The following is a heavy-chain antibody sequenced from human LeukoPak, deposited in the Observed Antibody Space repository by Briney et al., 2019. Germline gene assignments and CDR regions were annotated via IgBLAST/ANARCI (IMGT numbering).Heavy chain of an antibody. CDR1: GYSFTSYW. Sequence: GESLKISCKGSGYSFTSYWIGWVRQMPGKGLEWMRIIYPGDSDTRYSPSFQGQVTISVDKTISTAYLQWSSLKASDNAMYYCARREGSGSYYVGAFDIWGQGTMVTVSS. D-gene: IGHD3-10*01. CDR3: ARREGSGSYYVGAFDI. J-gene: IGHJ3*02. V-gene: IGHV5-51*01. CDR2: IYPGDSDT.